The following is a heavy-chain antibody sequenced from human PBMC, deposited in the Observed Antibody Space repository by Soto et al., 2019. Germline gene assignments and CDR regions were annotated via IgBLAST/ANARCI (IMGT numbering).Heavy chain of an antibody. CDR1: GFSLSSARMG. V-gene: IGHV2-26*01. D-gene: IGHD3-10*01. J-gene: IGHJ4*02. Sequence: QVTLKESGLVLVKPTETLTLTCTVSGFSLSSARMGVSWIRQPPGKALEWLAHIFSNDEKSYSTSLKSRLTNSKDPPKSQVVLTMTNMEPVDTATYYRARIRFTMVRGIQYYFDYWGQGTLVTGSS. CDR2: IFSNDEK. CDR3: ARIRFTMVRGIQYYFDY.